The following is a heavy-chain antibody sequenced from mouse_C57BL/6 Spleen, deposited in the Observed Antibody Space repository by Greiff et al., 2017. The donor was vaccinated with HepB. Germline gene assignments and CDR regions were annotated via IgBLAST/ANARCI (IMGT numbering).Heavy chain of an antibody. V-gene: IGHV14-1*01. J-gene: IGHJ3*01. D-gene: IGHD1-1*01. Sequence: EVQLQQSGAELVRPGASVKLSCTASGFNIKDYYMHWVKQRPEQGLEWIGRIDPEDGDTEYAPKFQGKATMTAETSSNTAYLQLSSLTSEDTAVYYCTTGGSKGFAYWGQGTLVTVSA. CDR2: IDPEDGDT. CDR1: GFNIKDYY. CDR3: TTGGSKGFAY.